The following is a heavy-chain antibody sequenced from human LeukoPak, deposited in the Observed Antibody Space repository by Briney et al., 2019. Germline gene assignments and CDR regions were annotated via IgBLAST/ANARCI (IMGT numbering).Heavy chain of an antibody. V-gene: IGHV3-48*03. CDR2: ISRSGSTI. J-gene: IGHJ4*02. D-gene: IGHD3-22*01. Sequence: GGSLRLSCAASGFTFSSYEMNRVRQAPGKGLEWVSYISRSGSTIYYADSVKGRFTISRDNAKNSLYLQMNSLRAEDTAVYYCARTAYDSSGYYDYWGQGTLVTVSS. CDR1: GFTFSSYE. CDR3: ARTAYDSSGYYDY.